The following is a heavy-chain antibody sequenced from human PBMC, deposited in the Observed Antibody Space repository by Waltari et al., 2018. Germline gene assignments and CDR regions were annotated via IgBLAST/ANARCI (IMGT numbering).Heavy chain of an antibody. J-gene: IGHJ6*02. CDR3: ARDKAARGVGGYYYGMDV. CDR2: IYHSGST. Sequence: QVQLQESGPGLVKPSGTLSLTCAVSGGSISSSNWWSWVHQPPGKGLEWIGEIYHSGSTNYNPALKSRVTISVDKAKNQFSLKLSSVTAADTAVYYCARDKAARGVGGYYYGMDVWGQGTTVTVSS. D-gene: IGHD6-6*01. CDR1: GGSISSSNW. V-gene: IGHV4-4*02.